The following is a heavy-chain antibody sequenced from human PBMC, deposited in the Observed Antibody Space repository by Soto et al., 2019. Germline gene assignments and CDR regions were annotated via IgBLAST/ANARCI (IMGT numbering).Heavy chain of an antibody. D-gene: IGHD1-1*01. V-gene: IGHV3-23*01. CDR1: GFSFSANA. CDR3: ARRGLSNNDY. CDR2: ILHIGDSA. Sequence: DVQLLESGGGLVQPGGSLRLSCVASGFSFSANAMTWVRQAPGKGLEWVASILHIGDSAYYADSVKGRFTISRDNSKRTLNLQMNSLRAEDTAVYYCARRGLSNNDYWGQGTLVTVSS. J-gene: IGHJ4*02.